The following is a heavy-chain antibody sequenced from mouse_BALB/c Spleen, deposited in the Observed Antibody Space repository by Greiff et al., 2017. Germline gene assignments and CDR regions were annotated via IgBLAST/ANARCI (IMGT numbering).Heavy chain of an antibody. CDR2: IYPGGGYT. V-gene: IGHV1-63*02. D-gene: IGHD2-2*01. J-gene: IGHJ4*01. CDR1: GYTFTNYW. CDR3: AREGGYDDAMDY. Sequence: QVQLQQSGAELVRPGTSVKISCKASGYTFTNYWLGWVKQRPGHGLEWIGDIYPGGGYTNYNEKFKGKATLTADTSSSTAYMQLSSLTSEDSAVYFCAREGGYDDAMDYWGQGTSVTVSS.